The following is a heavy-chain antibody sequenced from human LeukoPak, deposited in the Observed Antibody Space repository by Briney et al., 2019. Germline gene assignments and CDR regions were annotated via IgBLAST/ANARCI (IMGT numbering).Heavy chain of an antibody. D-gene: IGHD6-13*01. CDR3: ATRIGAGGLFYFVY. CDR2: IHTSDNT. J-gene: IGHJ4*02. V-gene: IGHV3-53*01. CDR1: GFIVSGKY. Sequence: TGGSLRLSCAASGFIVSGKYMSWVRQAPGKGLECVSGIHTSDNTFYADSVKGRFSISRDTSKNTLNLQMNTLRAEDTAVYYCATRIGAGGLFYFVYWGQGTLVTVSS.